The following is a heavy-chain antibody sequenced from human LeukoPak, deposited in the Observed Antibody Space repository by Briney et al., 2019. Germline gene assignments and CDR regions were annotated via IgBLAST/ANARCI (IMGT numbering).Heavy chain of an antibody. CDR1: GGTFSSYA. J-gene: IGHJ3*02. CDR3: ARGGGYTYGYAFDI. D-gene: IGHD5-18*01. Sequence: GASVKVSCKASGGTFSSYAISWVRQAPGQGLEWMGGIIPIFGTANYAQKFQGRVTITADKSTSTAYMELSSLRSEDTAVYYCARGGGYTYGYAFDIWGQGTLVTVSS. CDR2: IIPIFGTA. V-gene: IGHV1-69*06.